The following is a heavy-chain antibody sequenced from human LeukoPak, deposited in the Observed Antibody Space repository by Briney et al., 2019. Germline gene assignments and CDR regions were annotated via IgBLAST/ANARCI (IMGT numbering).Heavy chain of an antibody. J-gene: IGHJ4*02. V-gene: IGHV3-21*01. CDR1: GFTFSTYA. D-gene: IGHD2-2*01. Sequence: PGGSLRLSCAASGFTFSTYAMNWVRQAPGEGLKWVSCITSDSAYTYYADSVKGRFTISRDNAKNSLYLQMNSLRAEDTAVYYCARYGVSSSTSYIDFWGQGTLATVSS. CDR2: ITSDSAYT. CDR3: ARYGVSSSTSYIDF.